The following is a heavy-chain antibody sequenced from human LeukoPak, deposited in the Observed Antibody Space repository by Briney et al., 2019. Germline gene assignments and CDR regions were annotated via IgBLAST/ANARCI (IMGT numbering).Heavy chain of an antibody. CDR3: ARHSRRSDSLTSYYNSYHYGMDV. CDR2: IDPVDSYA. J-gene: IGHJ6*04. CDR1: GYSFTSHW. V-gene: IGHV5-10-1*01. Sequence: GESLRISCKGSGYSFTSHWISWVRQMPGKGLEWMGRIDPVDSYATYSPSFQGHVTISADRSISTAYLQWSSLKASDTAMYYCARHSRRSDSLTSYYNSYHYGMDVWGKQTTVTVSS. D-gene: IGHD3-9*01.